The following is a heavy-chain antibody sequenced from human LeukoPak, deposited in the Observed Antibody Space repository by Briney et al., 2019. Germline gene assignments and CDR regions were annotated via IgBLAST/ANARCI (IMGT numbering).Heavy chain of an antibody. CDR1: GFTFSSYW. J-gene: IGHJ5*02. CDR3: ASDYGDSVA. D-gene: IGHD4-17*01. CDR2: IDVDGSST. Sequence: PGGSLRLSCAASGFTFSSYWMHWVRHTPGKGLVWVSRIDVDGSSTTYADSVKGRFTISRDNAKNTLYLQMRSLRAEDTAVYYCASDYGDSVAWGQGTLVTVSS. V-gene: IGHV3-74*01.